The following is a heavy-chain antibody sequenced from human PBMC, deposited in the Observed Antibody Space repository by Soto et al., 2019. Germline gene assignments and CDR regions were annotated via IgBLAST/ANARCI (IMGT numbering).Heavy chain of an antibody. CDR3: ARGIMITFGGVIATTYYYYYMDV. CDR1: GYTFTSYD. CDR2: MNPNSGNT. D-gene: IGHD3-16*02. J-gene: IGHJ6*03. V-gene: IGHV1-8*01. Sequence: GASVKVSCKASGYTFTSYDINWVRQATGQGLERMGCMNPNSGNTGYAQKFQGRVTMTRNTSISTAYMELSSLRSEDTAVYYCARGIMITFGGVIATTYYYYYMDVWGKGTTVTVSS.